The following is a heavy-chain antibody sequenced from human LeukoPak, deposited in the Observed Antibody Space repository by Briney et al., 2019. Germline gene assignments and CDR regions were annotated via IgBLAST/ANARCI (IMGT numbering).Heavy chain of an antibody. CDR1: GFTFSSYA. CDR3: AKNRDSSAYYHDAFDI. Sequence: TGGSLRLSCAASGFTFSSYAMSWVRQAPGKGLEWVSVISDSGGNTYYADSVKGRFTISRDNFKNTLYLQMNSLRAEDTAIYYCAKNRDSSAYYHDAFDIWGQGTRVTVSS. CDR2: ISDSGGNT. J-gene: IGHJ3*02. V-gene: IGHV3-23*01. D-gene: IGHD3-22*01.